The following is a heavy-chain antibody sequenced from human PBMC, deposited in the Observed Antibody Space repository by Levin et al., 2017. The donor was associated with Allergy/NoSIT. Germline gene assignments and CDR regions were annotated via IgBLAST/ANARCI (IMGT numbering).Heavy chain of an antibody. Sequence: ASVKVSCKASGYTFTSYGISWVRQAPGQGLEWMGWISAYNGNTNYAQKLQGRVTMTTDTSTSTAYMELRSLRSDDTAVYYCARKGVGIVVVPAAPDTLYYYYGMDVWGQGTTVTVSS. CDR3: ARKGVGIVVVPAAPDTLYYYYGMDV. J-gene: IGHJ6*02. CDR2: ISAYNGNT. CDR1: GYTFTSYG. V-gene: IGHV1-18*01. D-gene: IGHD2-2*03.